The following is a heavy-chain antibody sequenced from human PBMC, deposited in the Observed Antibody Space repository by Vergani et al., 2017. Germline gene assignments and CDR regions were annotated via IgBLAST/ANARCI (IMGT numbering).Heavy chain of an antibody. V-gene: IGHV3-33*01. CDR1: GFTFSIYG. CDR2: IWSDGSNK. CDR3: AGDRESIVIVRAVKGCCMDV. D-gene: IGHD2-2*01. Sequence: VQLLESGGGLVQPGRSLRLSFAASGFTFSIYGMHWVRQAPGKGLEWVAVIWSDGSNKYYADSVKGRFTISRDNSKNTLYLQMNSLRAEDTAVYYCAGDRESIVIVRAVKGCCMDVWGQGTTVTVSS. J-gene: IGHJ6*02.